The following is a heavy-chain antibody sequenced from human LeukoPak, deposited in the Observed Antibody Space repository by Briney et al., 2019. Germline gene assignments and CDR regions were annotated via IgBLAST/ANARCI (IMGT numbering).Heavy chain of an antibody. V-gene: IGHV1-18*01. CDR1: GYTFTSYG. J-gene: IGHJ4*02. Sequence: AASVKVSCKASGYTFTSYGITWVRQAPGQGLEWMGWTSPYNGNRDYAQKLQGRVTMTTDTSTSTAYVELRSLRSDDTAMYYCVSGSDFDYWGQGTLVTVSS. D-gene: IGHD1-26*01. CDR2: TSPYNGNR. CDR3: VSGSDFDY.